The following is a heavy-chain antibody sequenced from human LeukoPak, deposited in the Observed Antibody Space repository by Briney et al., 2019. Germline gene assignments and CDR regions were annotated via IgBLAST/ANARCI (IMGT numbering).Heavy chain of an antibody. V-gene: IGHV4-34*01. CDR2: INHSGST. Sequence: ETLPLTCAVYGGSFSGYYWSWIRQPPGKGLEWIGEINHSGSTNYNPSLKSRVTISVDTSKNQFSLKLSSVTAADTAVYYCARRLEGIAVAGSFQHWGQGTLVTVSS. D-gene: IGHD6-19*01. CDR3: ARRLEGIAVAGSFQH. J-gene: IGHJ1*01. CDR1: GGSFSGYY.